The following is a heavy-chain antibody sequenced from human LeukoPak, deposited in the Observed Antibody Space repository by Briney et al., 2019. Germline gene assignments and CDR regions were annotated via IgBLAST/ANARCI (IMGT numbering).Heavy chain of an antibody. CDR2: ISYDGSNK. CDR3: ARDSMLGGEMATTDIDY. D-gene: IGHD5-24*01. V-gene: IGHV3-30-3*01. Sequence: GGSLRLSCAASGFTFSSYWMSWVRQAPGKGLEWVAVISYDGSNKYYADSVKGRFTISRDNSKNTLYLQMNSLRAEDTAVYYCARDSMLGGEMATTDIDYWGQGTLVTVSS. J-gene: IGHJ4*02. CDR1: GFTFSSYW.